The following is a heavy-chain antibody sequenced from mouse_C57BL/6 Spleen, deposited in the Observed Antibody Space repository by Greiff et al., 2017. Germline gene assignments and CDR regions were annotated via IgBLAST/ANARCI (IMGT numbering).Heavy chain of an antibody. D-gene: IGHD1-1*01. V-gene: IGHV1-15*01. J-gene: IGHJ4*01. CDR2: IDPEIGGT. CDR1: GYTFTDYE. Sequence: QVQLQQSGAELVRPGASVTLSCKASGYTFTDYEMHWVKQTPVHGLEWIGAIDPEIGGTAYNQKFKGKAILTADKSSSTAYMELRSLTSEDSAVYYCTRRVYYGSRDAMDYWGQGTSVTVSS. CDR3: TRRVYYGSRDAMDY.